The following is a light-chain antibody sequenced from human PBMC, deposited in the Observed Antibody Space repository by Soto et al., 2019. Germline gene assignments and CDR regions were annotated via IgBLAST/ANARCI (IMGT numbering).Light chain of an antibody. CDR2: GVS. CDR3: QQYGTSPT. J-gene: IGKJ1*01. V-gene: IGKV3-20*01. CDR1: QSVKSSY. Sequence: EIVLTQSPATLSLSPWERASLSCRASQSVKSSYLAWHQQTPGQAPRLLLYGVSNRATGIPDRSNASGSGTDFTLTISKLEPEDFAVYYCQQYGTSPTFGQGTKVDI.